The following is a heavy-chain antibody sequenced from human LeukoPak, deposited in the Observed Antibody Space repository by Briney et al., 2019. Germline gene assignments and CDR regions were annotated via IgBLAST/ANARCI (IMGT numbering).Heavy chain of an antibody. CDR1: GFTFDDYA. CDR2: ISWNSGSI. Sequence: PGGSLRLSCAASGFTFDDYAMHWVRQAPGKGLEWVSGISWNSGSIGYADSVKGRFTISRDNAKNSLYLQMNSLRAEDTAVYYCARGLYGSGKYYFDYWGQGTLVTVSS. J-gene: IGHJ4*02. D-gene: IGHD3-10*01. V-gene: IGHV3-9*01. CDR3: ARGLYGSGKYYFDY.